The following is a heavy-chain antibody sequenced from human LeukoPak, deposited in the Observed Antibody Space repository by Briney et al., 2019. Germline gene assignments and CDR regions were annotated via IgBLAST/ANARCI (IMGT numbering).Heavy chain of an antibody. J-gene: IGHJ3*02. CDR2: IIPILGIA. Sequence: SVKVSCKASGCIFSSYAISWVRQAPGQGLEWMGRIIPILGIARYAQKFQGRVTITADKSTSTAYMELSSLRSEDTAVYYCARGTAVAATSYSSGWYYAFDIWGQGTMVTVSS. CDR1: GCIFSSYA. D-gene: IGHD6-19*01. V-gene: IGHV1-69*04. CDR3: ARGTAVAATSYSSGWYYAFDI.